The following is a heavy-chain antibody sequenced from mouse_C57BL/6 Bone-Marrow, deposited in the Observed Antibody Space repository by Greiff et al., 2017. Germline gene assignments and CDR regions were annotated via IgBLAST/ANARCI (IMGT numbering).Heavy chain of an antibody. CDR1: GFTFSSYA. CDR2: ISSGGDYI. Sequence: EVMLVESGEGLVKPGGSLKLSCAASGFTFSSYAMSWVRQTPEKRLEWVAYISSGGDYIYYADTVKGRFTISRDNARNTLYLQMSSLKSEDTAMYYCTRGLLLRSLYYAMDYWGQGTSVTVSS. V-gene: IGHV5-9-1*02. J-gene: IGHJ4*01. D-gene: IGHD1-1*01. CDR3: TRGLLLRSLYYAMDY.